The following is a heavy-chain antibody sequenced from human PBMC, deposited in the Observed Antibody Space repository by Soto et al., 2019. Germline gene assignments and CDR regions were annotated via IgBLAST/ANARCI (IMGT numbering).Heavy chain of an antibody. CDR2: ITPMFGAP. J-gene: IGHJ5*02. V-gene: IGHV1-69*06. Sequence: QVQLVQSGAEVKKPGSSVKVSCTPSGGPFSSYAINWVRQAPGQGLEWMGVITPMFGAPHYAQNFKGSITITADKSTNTAYMELSSLTSGDTAVYFCARVFTGRWFDPWGQGTLVTVSS. D-gene: IGHD3-10*02. CDR3: ARVFTGRWFDP. CDR1: GGPFSSYA.